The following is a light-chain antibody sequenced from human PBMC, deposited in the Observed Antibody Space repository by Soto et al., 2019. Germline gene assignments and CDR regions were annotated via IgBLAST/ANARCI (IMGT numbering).Light chain of an antibody. CDR2: GAS. J-gene: IGKJ3*01. CDR1: QNVSTW. V-gene: IGKV1-12*01. Sequence: DIQITQSPSSVSASVGDRVTVTCRASQNVSTWLTWYQQTPGKAPNLLIYGASTLQRVVPSRFSGSGSGTEFTLTSSSLQPEDFAIYFCQQGSRFPFTFGPGTRVDFK. CDR3: QQGSRFPFT.